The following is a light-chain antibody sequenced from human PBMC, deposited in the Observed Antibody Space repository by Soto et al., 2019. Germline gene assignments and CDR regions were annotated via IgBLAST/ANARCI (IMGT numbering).Light chain of an antibody. CDR1: QSISSF. J-gene: IGKJ2*01. V-gene: IGKV1-39*01. Sequence: DIQMTQSPSSLSASVGDRVSITCRASQSISSFLNWYQQKPGKAPNLLIYVASSLQSGVPSRFSGSGSGTDFTLTISSLQPEDFATYFCQQSYSTPVTFGQGTKLE. CDR2: VAS. CDR3: QQSYSTPVT.